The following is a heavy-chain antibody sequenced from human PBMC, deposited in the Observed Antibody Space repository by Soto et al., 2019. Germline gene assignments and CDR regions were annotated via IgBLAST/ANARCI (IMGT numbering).Heavy chain of an antibody. CDR3: SQGAYLAY. J-gene: IGHJ4*02. D-gene: IGHD3-16*01. CDR2: INHSGYT. CDR1: GGSFSAYS. Sequence: QVQLHQWGAGLLKPSETLSLTCDVYGGSFSAYSWTWIRQPPGKGLEWIGEINHSGYTNFNPSLTSRVPISLATSKTRFSLRLTSVTAADTALYYCSQGAYLAYWGQGTLVTVSS. V-gene: IGHV4-34*01.